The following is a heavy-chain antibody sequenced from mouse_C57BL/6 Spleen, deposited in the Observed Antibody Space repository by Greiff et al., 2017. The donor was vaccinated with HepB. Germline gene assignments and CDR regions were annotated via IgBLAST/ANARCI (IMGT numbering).Heavy chain of an antibody. Sequence: VQGEESGPGLVAPSQSLSITCTVSGFSLTSYAISWVRQPPGKGLEWLGVIWTGGGTNYNSALKSRLSTSKDNSKSQVFLKMNSLQTDDTARYYCDRTHYGGSYYFDCWGQGTTLTVSS. J-gene: IGHJ2*01. V-gene: IGHV2-9-1*01. CDR1: GFSLTSYA. D-gene: IGHD1-1*01. CDR3: DRTHYGGSYYFDC. CDR2: IWTGGGT.